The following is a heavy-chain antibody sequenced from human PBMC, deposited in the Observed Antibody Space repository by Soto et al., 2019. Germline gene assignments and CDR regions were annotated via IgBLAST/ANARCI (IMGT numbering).Heavy chain of an antibody. Sequence: ASVKVSCKASGYTFTNYVISWVRQAPGQGLEWMGWISAYDGNTNYAQKLQGRVTMTTDTSTSTAYMELRSLRSDDTAVYYFARGVGAGSYYNQYNWFDPWGQGTLVTVSS. V-gene: IGHV1-18*01. CDR1: GYTFTNYV. CDR2: ISAYDGNT. J-gene: IGHJ5*02. D-gene: IGHD3-10*01. CDR3: ARGVGAGSYYNQYNWFDP.